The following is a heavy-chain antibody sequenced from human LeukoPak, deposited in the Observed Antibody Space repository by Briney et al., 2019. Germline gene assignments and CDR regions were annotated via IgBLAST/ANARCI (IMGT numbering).Heavy chain of an antibody. Sequence: PGGSLRLSCAASGFTFSSYAMNWVRQAPGKGLEWVSAISGSGSSTYYADSVKGRFTISRDNSKNTLYLQMNSLRAEDTAVYYCAAPRGYSYGYFDYWGQGTLVTVSS. CDR1: GFTFSSYA. CDR3: AAPRGYSYGYFDY. V-gene: IGHV3-23*01. CDR2: ISGSGSST. D-gene: IGHD5-18*01. J-gene: IGHJ4*02.